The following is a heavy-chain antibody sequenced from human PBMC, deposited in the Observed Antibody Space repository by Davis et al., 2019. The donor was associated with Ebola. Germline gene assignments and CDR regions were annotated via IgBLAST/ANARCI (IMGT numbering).Heavy chain of an antibody. CDR1: GGPVSDYY. CDR3: AGDRNNYMWSFY. J-gene: IGHJ4*02. D-gene: IGHD1-1*01. Sequence: MPSETLSLTCTVSGGPVSDYYWTWIRQPPGKGLEWIGYIYYSGSTNYNPSLRSRVTISVDTSKNQFSLKLSSVTAADTAIYYCAGDRNNYMWSFYWGQGTLVTVSS. V-gene: IGHV4-59*02. CDR2: IYYSGST.